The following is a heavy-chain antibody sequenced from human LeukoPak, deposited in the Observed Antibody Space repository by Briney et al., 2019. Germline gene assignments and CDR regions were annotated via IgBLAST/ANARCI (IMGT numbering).Heavy chain of an antibody. D-gene: IGHD3-22*01. CDR1: GFTFSSYA. CDR2: ISGSGGST. J-gene: IGHJ4*02. Sequence: GGSLRLSSAASGFTFSSYAMSWVRQAPGKGLEWVSAISGSGGSTYYADSVKGRFTISRDNSKNTLYLQMNSLRAEDTAVYYCAKDPLDIYYDSSGYFDYWGQGTLVTVSS. V-gene: IGHV3-23*01. CDR3: AKDPLDIYYDSSGYFDY.